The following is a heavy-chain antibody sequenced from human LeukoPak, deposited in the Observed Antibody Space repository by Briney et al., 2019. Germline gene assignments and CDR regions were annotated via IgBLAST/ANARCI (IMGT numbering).Heavy chain of an antibody. CDR3: ARDLGIVVVPAAPGY. CDR2: IKQDGSEE. Sequence: GGSLRLSCAASGFTFSSYWMSWVRQAPGKGLEWVANIKQDGSEEYYVDSVKGRFTISRDNAKNSLYLQMNSLRAEDTAVYYCARDLGIVVVPAAPGYWGQGTLVTVSS. V-gene: IGHV3-7*03. J-gene: IGHJ4*02. CDR1: GFTFSSYW. D-gene: IGHD2-2*03.